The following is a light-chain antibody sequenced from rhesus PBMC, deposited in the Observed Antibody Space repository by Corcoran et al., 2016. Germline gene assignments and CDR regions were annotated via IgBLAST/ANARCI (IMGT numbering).Light chain of an antibody. CDR1: QDISNN. Sequence: DIQMTQSPSSLSASVGDIVTITCQASQDISNNLAWYQQKPGKVPKLLIYAASTLQSGVPSRFSGSGSGTDFTLTISSLQPEDFATYYCRHGYGIPWTFGQGTKVEIK. CDR2: AAS. CDR3: RHGYGIPWT. V-gene: IGKV1S17*01. J-gene: IGKJ1*01.